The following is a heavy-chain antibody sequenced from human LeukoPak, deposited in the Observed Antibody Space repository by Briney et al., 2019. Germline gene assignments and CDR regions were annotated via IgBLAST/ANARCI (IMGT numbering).Heavy chain of an antibody. CDR1: GGSLSGYY. Sequence: SETLSLTCAVYGGSLSGYYWSWIRQPPGKGLEWIGEINHSGSTNYNPSLKSRVTISVDTSKNQFSLKLSSVTAADTAVYYCARHHPSSLPPYDSSGYYVDYWGQGTLVTVSS. D-gene: IGHD3-22*01. CDR3: ARHHPSSLPPYDSSGYYVDY. J-gene: IGHJ4*02. CDR2: INHSGST. V-gene: IGHV4-34*01.